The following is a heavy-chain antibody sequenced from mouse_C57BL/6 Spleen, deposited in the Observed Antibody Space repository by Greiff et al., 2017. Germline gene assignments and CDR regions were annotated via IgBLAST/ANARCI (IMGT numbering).Heavy chain of an antibody. CDR3: ADYYGSSRDAMDY. J-gene: IGHJ4*01. CDR2: IYPRSGNT. CDR1: GYTFTSYG. V-gene: IGHV1-81*01. D-gene: IGHD1-1*01. Sequence: QVQLQQSGAELARPGASVKLSCKASGYTFTSYGISWVKQRTGQGLEWIGEIYPRSGNTYYNEQFKGKATLTADKSSSTAYMELRSLTSEDSAVYFCADYYGSSRDAMDYWGQGTSVTVSS.